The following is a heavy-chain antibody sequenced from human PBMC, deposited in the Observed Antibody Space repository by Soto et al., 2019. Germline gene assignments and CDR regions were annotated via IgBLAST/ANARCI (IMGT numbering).Heavy chain of an antibody. J-gene: IGHJ6*02. CDR2: ISGSGGST. CDR3: AKDPSNYDQNHYYYGMDV. Sequence: PGGSLRLSCAASGFNCISYAMSRVRQAPGKGLEWVSAISGSGGSTYYADSVKGRFTISRDNSKNTLYLQMNSLRAEDTAVYYCAKDPSNYDQNHYYYGMDVWGQGTTVTVSS. CDR1: GFNCISYA. V-gene: IGHV3-23*01. D-gene: IGHD4-4*01.